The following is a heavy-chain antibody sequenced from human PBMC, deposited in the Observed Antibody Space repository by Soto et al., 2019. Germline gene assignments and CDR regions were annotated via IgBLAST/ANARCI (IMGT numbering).Heavy chain of an antibody. CDR1: GYTFTSYG. D-gene: IGHD6-13*01. Sequence: SVKVSCEASGYTFTSYGISWVRQAPGQGLEWMGGIIPIFGTANYAQKFQGRVTITADKSTSTAYMELSSLRSEDTAVYYCARDNRAAAGTFDYWGQGTLVTVSS. V-gene: IGHV1-69*06. J-gene: IGHJ4*02. CDR3: ARDNRAAAGTFDY. CDR2: IIPIFGTA.